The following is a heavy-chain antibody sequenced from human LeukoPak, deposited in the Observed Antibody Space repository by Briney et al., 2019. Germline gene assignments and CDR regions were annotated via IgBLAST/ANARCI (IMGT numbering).Heavy chain of an antibody. CDR1: EFTFSSYS. J-gene: IGHJ6*02. D-gene: IGHD5-18*01. Sequence: PGGSLRLSCAASEFTFSSYSMNWVRQAPGKGLEWVSVIYSGGSTYYADSVKGRFTISRDNSKNTLYLQMNSLRAEDTAVYYCASIQAGYYYYGMDVWGQGTTVTVSS. CDR3: ASIQAGYYYYGMDV. CDR2: IYSGGST. V-gene: IGHV3-53*01.